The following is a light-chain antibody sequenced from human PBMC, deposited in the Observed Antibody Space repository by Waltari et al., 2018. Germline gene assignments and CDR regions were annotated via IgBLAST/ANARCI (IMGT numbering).Light chain of an antibody. V-gene: IGKV1-33*01. CDR1: RDISNY. CDR3: QQFDNLVYT. Sequence: DIQMTQSPSSLSASVGDRVTITCQASRDISNYLNWYQQKPGKAPKLLIYDASNLETGVPSRFSGSGSGTDFSFTISSLQPEDIATYYCQQFDNLVYTFGQGTKLEIK. J-gene: IGKJ2*01. CDR2: DAS.